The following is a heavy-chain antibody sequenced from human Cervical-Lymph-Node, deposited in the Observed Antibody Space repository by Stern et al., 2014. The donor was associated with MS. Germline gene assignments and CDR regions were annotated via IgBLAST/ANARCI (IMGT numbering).Heavy chain of an antibody. Sequence: QVQLVQSGAEVKKPGASVKVSCKVSGYPLTELSMHWVRQAPGRGLEWMGGFDPEDGKIIYAQKFQGRVSMTEDASTETAYMDLSSLTSEDTAVYYCATAPLAYYYDTSAYYNNYWGQGTLVTVSS. CDR3: ATAPLAYYYDTSAYYNNY. CDR1: GYPLTELS. D-gene: IGHD3-22*01. CDR2: FDPEDGKI. J-gene: IGHJ4*02. V-gene: IGHV1-24*01.